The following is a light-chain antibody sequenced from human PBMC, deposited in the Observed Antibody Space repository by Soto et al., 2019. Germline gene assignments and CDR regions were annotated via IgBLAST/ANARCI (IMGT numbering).Light chain of an antibody. J-gene: IGLJ2*01. CDR1: SSDGDY. Sequence: QSALTQPASVSGSSGQSITISCTGTSSDGDYVSWYQQHPGKAPKLIIYEVTNRPSGVSNRFSGSKSDYTASLTISVLQGEDEADYDCSSYTATSTLDVVFGGGTKVTVL. CDR2: EVT. CDR3: SSYTATSTLDVV. V-gene: IGLV2-14*01.